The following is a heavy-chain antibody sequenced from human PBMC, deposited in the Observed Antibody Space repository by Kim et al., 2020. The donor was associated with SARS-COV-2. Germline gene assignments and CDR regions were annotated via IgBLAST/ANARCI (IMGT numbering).Heavy chain of an antibody. V-gene: IGHV4-59*08. CDR3: ARQFCSGGNCYPYFDY. Sequence: LTSRVTISVDTSKNQFSLKLSSVTAADTAVYYCARQFCSGGNCYPYFDYWGQGTLVTVSS. D-gene: IGHD2-15*01. J-gene: IGHJ4*02.